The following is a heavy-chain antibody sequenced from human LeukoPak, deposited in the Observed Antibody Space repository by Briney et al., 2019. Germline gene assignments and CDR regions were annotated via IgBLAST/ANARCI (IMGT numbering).Heavy chain of an antibody. D-gene: IGHD2-21*02. J-gene: IGHJ4*02. CDR1: GGSISSYY. V-gene: IGHV4-59*01. Sequence: SETLSLTCTVSGGSISSYYWSWIRQPPGKGLEWIGYIYYSGSTNYNPSLKSRVTISVDTSKNQFSLKLSSVTAADTAVYYCARSGSLVVVTATTFDYWGQGTLVTVSS. CDR2: IYYSGST. CDR3: ARSGSLVVVTATTFDY.